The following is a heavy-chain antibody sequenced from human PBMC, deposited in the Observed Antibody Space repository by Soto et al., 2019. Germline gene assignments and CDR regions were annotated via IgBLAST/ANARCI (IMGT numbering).Heavy chain of an antibody. CDR2: ISSSGSTI. CDR3: ARDDCRAWYYYETGPAFDN. V-gene: IGHV3-48*01. J-gene: IGHJ3*02. D-gene: IGHD3-22*01. Sequence: GGSLRLSCAASGFTIGSFGMNWVRQAPGRGLEWVSYISSSGSTIYYADSVRGRFTISRDNARNSLYLQMNSLRAEDTAVYYCARDDCRAWYYYETGPAFDNWGQGTMVTVSS. CDR1: GFTIGSFG.